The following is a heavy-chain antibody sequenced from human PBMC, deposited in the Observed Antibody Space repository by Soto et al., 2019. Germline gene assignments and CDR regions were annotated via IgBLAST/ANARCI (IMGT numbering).Heavy chain of an antibody. V-gene: IGHV1-18*04. J-gene: IGHJ4*02. CDR2: ISAYNGNT. CDR3: ARDHTWSYYYDSSGSGYIDY. D-gene: IGHD3-22*01. Sequence: ASVKVSCKASGYTFTSYGISWVRQAPGQGLEWMGWISAYNGNTNYAQKLQGRVTMTTDTSTSTAYMELRSLRSDDTAVYYCARDHTWSYYYDSSGSGYIDYWGQGTLVTVSS. CDR1: GYTFTSYG.